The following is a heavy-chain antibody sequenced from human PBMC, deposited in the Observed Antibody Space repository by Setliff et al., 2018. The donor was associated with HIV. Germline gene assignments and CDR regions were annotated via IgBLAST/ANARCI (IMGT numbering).Heavy chain of an antibody. D-gene: IGHD1-1*01. CDR3: AKGARLEVPESAFDC. CDR1: GFTFSSYS. J-gene: IGHJ3*01. Sequence: PGGSLRLSCAASGFTFSSYSMNWVRQAPGKGLEWVSSISSSSSYIYYADSVKGRFTISRDNAKNSLYLQMHSLRAEDTAIYYCAKGARLEVPESAFDCWGQGTMVTVSS. CDR2: ISSSSSYI. V-gene: IGHV3-21*04.